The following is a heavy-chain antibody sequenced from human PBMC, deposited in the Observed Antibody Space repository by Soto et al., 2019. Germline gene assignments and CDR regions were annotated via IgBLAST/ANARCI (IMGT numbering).Heavy chain of an antibody. D-gene: IGHD2-15*01. CDR1: GGSFSGYY. CDR2: INHSGST. V-gene: IGHV4-34*01. Sequence: SETLSLTCAVYGGSFSGYYWSWIRQPPGKGLEWIGEINHSGSTTYNPALRSRVTISVETSKNQFSLKLSSVTAADTAVYYCARGGECSGGSCYYYYYGMDVWGQGTTVTVSS. CDR3: ARGGECSGGSCYYYYYGMDV. J-gene: IGHJ6*02.